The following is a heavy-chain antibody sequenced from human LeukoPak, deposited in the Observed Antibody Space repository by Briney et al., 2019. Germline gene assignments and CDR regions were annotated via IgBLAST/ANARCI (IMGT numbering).Heavy chain of an antibody. Sequence: GASVKVSCKASGYTFTGYYMHWVRQAPGQGLEWMGWINPSSGGTKYVQKFQGRVTMTRDTSISTGYMELSRLRSDDTAVYYCARPMRGSYVEDAFDMWGQGTMVTVSA. CDR3: ARPMRGSYVEDAFDM. CDR1: GYTFTGYY. J-gene: IGHJ3*02. CDR2: INPSSGGT. D-gene: IGHD1-26*01. V-gene: IGHV1-2*02.